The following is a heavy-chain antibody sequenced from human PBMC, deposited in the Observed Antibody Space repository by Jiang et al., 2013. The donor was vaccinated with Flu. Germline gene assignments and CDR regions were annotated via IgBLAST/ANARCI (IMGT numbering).Heavy chain of an antibody. CDR1: GFTFSGYS. CDR3: ARETDRTIVGVTLGGVYLDS. Sequence: QLLESGGGLVKPGGSLRLSCAASGFTFSGYSMNWVRQAPGKGLEWVSSISSRSSYIYYADSVKGRFTISRDNAKNSLYLQMNSLRAEDTAVYYCARETDRTIVGVTLGGVYLDSWGQGTLVTVSS. J-gene: IGHJ4*02. V-gene: IGHV3-21*01. D-gene: IGHD3-22*01. CDR2: ISSRSSYI.